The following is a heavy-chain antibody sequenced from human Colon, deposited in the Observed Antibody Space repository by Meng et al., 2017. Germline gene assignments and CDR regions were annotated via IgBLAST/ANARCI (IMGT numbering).Heavy chain of an antibody. CDR2: INMYTAEP. CDR3: ARHNGNSDFDY. J-gene: IGHJ4*02. D-gene: IGHD4-23*01. V-gene: IGHV7-4-1*02. Sequence: QVQLVQSGSELKQPGASVKISCKASGYSFRPYAINWVRHIPGQGLQRMGWINMYTAEPSYVEGFTGRFVFSLDISVSTAYLEISNLKAEDTALYFCARHNGNSDFDYWGQGTLVTVSS. CDR1: GYSFRPYA.